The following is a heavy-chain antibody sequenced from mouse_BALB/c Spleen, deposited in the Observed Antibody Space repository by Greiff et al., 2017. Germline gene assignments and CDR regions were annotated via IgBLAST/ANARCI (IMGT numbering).Heavy chain of an antibody. CDR2: IDPENGNT. J-gene: IGHJ1*01. D-gene: IGHD4-1*01. CDR1: GFNIKDYY. Sequence: VQLQQSGAELVRPGALVKLSCKASGFNIKDYYMHWVKQRPEQGLEWIGWIDPENGNTIYDPKFQGKASITADTSSNTAYLQLSSLTSEDTAVYYCARLDELNWDGGYFDVWGAGTTVTVSS. V-gene: IGHV14-1*02. CDR3: ARLDELNWDGGYFDV.